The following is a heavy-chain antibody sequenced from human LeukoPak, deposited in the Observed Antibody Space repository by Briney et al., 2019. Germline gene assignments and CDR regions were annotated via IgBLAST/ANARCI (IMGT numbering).Heavy chain of an antibody. V-gene: IGHV3-30*02. CDR1: SFTFSSYG. D-gene: IGHD6-19*01. CDR3: AKNRDSSDYPRDFDY. CDR2: IRHDGSYQ. Sequence: EAGGSLRLSCAASSFTFSSYGMHWVRQTPGKGLEWVAFIRHDGSYQQYADSVKGRFTVSRDNSKDTVYLQMNSLRTEDTAVYYCAKNRDSSDYPRDFDYWGQGTLITVSS. J-gene: IGHJ4*02.